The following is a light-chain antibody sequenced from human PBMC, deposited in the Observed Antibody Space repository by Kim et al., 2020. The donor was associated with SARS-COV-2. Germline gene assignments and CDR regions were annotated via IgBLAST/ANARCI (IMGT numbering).Light chain of an antibody. J-gene: IGKJ5*01. CDR2: WAS. CDR1: QSVLDNSNNKNS. V-gene: IGKV4-1*01. CDR3: QQHYNIPIT. Sequence: ATINCQSSQSVLDNSNNKNSLAWYQQKPGQPPKVLIYWASTRESGVPDRFSGSGSGTDFTLTISSLQAEDVAVYYCQQHYNIPITFGQGTRLEIK.